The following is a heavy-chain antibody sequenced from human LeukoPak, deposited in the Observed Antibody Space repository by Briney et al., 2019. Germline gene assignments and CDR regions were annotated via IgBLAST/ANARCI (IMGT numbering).Heavy chain of an antibody. Sequence: SETLSLTCTVSGGSISSSNYYWGWIRQPPGKGLEWIGTIHDSGSTYYNPSLKSRVTISVDMSKNHFSLNLSSVTAADTAAYYCARGSVDCSSASCNTIYQYYGTDIWGQGTTVTVAS. CDR1: GGSISSSNYY. D-gene: IGHD2-2*01. J-gene: IGHJ6*02. V-gene: IGHV4-39*02. CDR2: IHDSGST. CDR3: ARGSVDCSSASCNTIYQYYGTDI.